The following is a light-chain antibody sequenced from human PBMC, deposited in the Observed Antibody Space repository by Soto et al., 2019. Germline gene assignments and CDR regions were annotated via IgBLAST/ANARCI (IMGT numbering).Light chain of an antibody. CDR3: ISYTVTSFV. V-gene: IGLV2-14*01. J-gene: IGLJ1*01. CDR2: EVT. CDR1: GSDLGSYNY. Sequence: QSALTQPASVSGSPAQSMTISCTGAGSDLGSYNYVSWYQQYPGRAPKLILYEVTNRPSVDSNRFSRSKSGKTATLTISGLQAEDEADYYCISYTVTSFVFGTGTKVTV.